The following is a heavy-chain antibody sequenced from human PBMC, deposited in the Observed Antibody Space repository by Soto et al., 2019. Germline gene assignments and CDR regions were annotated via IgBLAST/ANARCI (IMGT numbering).Heavy chain of an antibody. V-gene: IGHV3-23*01. D-gene: IGHD6-19*01. Sequence: GGSLRLSCTASNFAFGTYAMAWVRQAPGKGLAWVATINGNGGTTYYADSVKGRFSVSRDNSKDTLFLQMSSLSPDDTAVYYCACPALYASGWNYFDVWGRGTLVTVSS. CDR1: NFAFGTYA. CDR2: INGNGGTT. CDR3: ACPALYASGWNYFDV. J-gene: IGHJ4*01.